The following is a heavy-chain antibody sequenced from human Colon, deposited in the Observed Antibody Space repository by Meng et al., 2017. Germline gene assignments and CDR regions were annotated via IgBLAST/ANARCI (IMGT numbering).Heavy chain of an antibody. CDR3: AKNSYDYKGWFDP. D-gene: IGHD3-16*01. Sequence: EEQLLESGGDLVQPGGSLRLSCAASGVIFGKFAMSWVRQAPGKGLEWVSSIVGDGSVTYYADSVKGRFSVSRDNSRKTLYLQMDSLRADDTAIYYCAKNSYDYKGWFDPWGQGTLVTVSS. V-gene: IGHV3-23*03. CDR2: IVGDGSVT. CDR1: GVIFGKFA. J-gene: IGHJ5*02.